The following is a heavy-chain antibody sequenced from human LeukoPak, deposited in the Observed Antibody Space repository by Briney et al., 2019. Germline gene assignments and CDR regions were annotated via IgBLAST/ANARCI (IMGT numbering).Heavy chain of an antibody. J-gene: IGHJ3*02. D-gene: IGHD4-17*01. CDR2: ISSSSSYK. CDR1: GHTYSSYS. CDR3: ASASPTVTTPGAFDI. Sequence: GGTVRLFCAAWGHTYSSYSMHWARQARGRALEGGTSISSSSSYKYHADSVKGRFTISRDNAKNSPYLQMNSLRAEDTAVYYCASASPTVTTPGAFDIWGQGTMVTVSS. V-gene: IGHV3-21*04.